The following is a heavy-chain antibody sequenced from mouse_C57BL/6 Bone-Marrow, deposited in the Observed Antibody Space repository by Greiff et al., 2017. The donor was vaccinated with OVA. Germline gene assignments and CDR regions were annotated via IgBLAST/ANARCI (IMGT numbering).Heavy chain of an antibody. CDR2: IDPENGDT. CDR3: TTIYYYGSSYGNYAMDY. D-gene: IGHD1-1*01. V-gene: IGHV14-4*01. J-gene: IGHJ4*01. Sequence: EVMLVESGAELVRPGASVKLSCTASGFNIKDDYMHWVKQRPEQGLEWIGWIDPENGDTEYASKFQGKATITADTSSNTAYLQLSSLTSEDTAVYYCTTIYYYGSSYGNYAMDYWGQGTSVTVSS. CDR1: GFNIKDDY.